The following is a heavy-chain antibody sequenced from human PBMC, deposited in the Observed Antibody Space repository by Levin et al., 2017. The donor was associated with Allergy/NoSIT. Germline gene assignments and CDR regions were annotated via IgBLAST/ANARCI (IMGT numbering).Heavy chain of an antibody. V-gene: IGHV3-33*01. CDR2: IWFDGSNK. J-gene: IGHJ4*02. CDR3: ARDHGRDGYSD. D-gene: IGHD5-24*01. CDR1: GFTFSTYG. Sequence: PGGSLRLSCAASGFTFSTYGMHWVRQAPGKGLEWVAVIWFDGSNKFHADSVKGRFTISRDNSKNTLYLQMTSLRAEDTAIYYCARDHGRDGYSDWGQGTLVTVSS.